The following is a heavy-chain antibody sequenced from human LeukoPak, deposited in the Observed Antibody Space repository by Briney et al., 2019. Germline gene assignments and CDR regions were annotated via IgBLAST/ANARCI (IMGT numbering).Heavy chain of an antibody. CDR1: GFTFSTYA. D-gene: IGHD3-3*01. J-gene: IGHJ4*02. CDR3: AKSRFWSGLY. V-gene: IGHV3-23*01. CDR2: ISGSGGGT. Sequence: GGSLRLSCAASGFTFSTYAMSWVRQAAGKGLEWVSLISGSGGGTYYADSVKGRFTISRDNSKNTLYLQLNSLRAEDTAVYYCAKSRFWSGLYWGQGTLVTVSS.